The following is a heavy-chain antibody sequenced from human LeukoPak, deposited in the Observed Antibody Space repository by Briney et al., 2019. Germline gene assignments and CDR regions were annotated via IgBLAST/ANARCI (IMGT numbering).Heavy chain of an antibody. Sequence: PGGSLRLPCAASGFTFSGYSMNWVRQAPGKGLEWVSSISSTSSYIYYADSVKGRFTISRDNAKNSLFLQMNNVRVEDAAVYFCARDGRSAWYEDSWGQGTLVTVSS. CDR3: ARDGRSAWYEDS. CDR1: GFTFSGYS. J-gene: IGHJ4*02. V-gene: IGHV3-21*01. D-gene: IGHD6-13*01. CDR2: ISSTSSYI.